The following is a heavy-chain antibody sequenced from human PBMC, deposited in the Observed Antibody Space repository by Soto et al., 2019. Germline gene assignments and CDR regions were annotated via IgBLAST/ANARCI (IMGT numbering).Heavy chain of an antibody. J-gene: IGHJ6*02. CDR3: ARAPQDYGDHVSYDMDV. CDR2: IGTAGDP. V-gene: IGHV3-13*05. CDR1: GFTFSNFD. D-gene: IGHD4-17*01. Sequence: PGWSLRLSCAASGFTFSNFDMHLVRQVTGKGLEWVSGIGTAGDPYYPGSVKGRFTVSRENAKKSLYLQMNSLSAGDTAVYYCARAPQDYGDHVSYDMDVWGQGTTVTVSX.